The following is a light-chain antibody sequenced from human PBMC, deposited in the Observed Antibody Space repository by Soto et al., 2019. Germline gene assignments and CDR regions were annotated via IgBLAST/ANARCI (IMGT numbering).Light chain of an antibody. Sequence: GDIVTITCRASQSIGTWLAWYQQKPGRVPKLLIYDASSLESGVPSRFSGTGSGTEFTLTISSLQPDDFATYYCQHYSSYSRTFGQGTKVDI. CDR1: QSIGTW. CDR2: DAS. CDR3: QHYSSYSRT. V-gene: IGKV1-5*01. J-gene: IGKJ1*01.